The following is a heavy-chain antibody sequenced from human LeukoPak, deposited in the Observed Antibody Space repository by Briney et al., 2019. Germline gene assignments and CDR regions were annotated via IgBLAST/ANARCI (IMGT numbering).Heavy chain of an antibody. D-gene: IGHD5-12*01. CDR2: ISSTSGFI. CDR1: GFTFSSDS. J-gene: IGHJ4*02. V-gene: IGHV3-21*06. Sequence: GGSLRLSCAASGFTFSSDSMNWVRQAPGKGLEWVSSISSTSGFISYADSVKGRFTISRDNAKSSLYPQMNSLRAEDTALYYCARVHSGYGPDYIDHWGQGTPVTVSS. CDR3: ARVHSGYGPDYIDH.